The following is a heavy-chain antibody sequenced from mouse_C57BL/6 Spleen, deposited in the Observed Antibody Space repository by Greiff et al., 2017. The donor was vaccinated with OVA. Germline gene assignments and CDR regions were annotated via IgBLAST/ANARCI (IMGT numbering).Heavy chain of an antibody. CDR1: GYTFTSYW. D-gene: IGHD1-1*01. CDR2: IYPSDSET. CDR3: ARNYYGSEGFDY. Sequence: QVQLQQPGAELVRPGSSVKLSCKASGYTFTSYWMDWVKQRPGQGLEWIGNIYPSDSETHYNQKFKDKATLTVDKSSSTAYMQLSSLTSEDSAVYYCARNYYGSEGFDYWGQGTTLTVSS. V-gene: IGHV1-61*01. J-gene: IGHJ2*01.